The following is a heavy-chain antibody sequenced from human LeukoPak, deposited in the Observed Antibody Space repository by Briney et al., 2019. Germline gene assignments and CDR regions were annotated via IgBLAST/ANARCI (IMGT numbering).Heavy chain of an antibody. V-gene: IGHV3-23*01. CDR1: GFTFSSYA. D-gene: IGHD1-26*01. J-gene: IGHJ4*02. Sequence: XSLRLSCAASGFTFSSYAMSWVRQAPGKGLEWVSAISGSGGRTYYADSVKGRFTISRDNSKNTLYLQMNSLRAEDTAVYYCAKDRDIVGASYFDYWGQGTLVTVSS. CDR3: AKDRDIVGASYFDY. CDR2: ISGSGGRT.